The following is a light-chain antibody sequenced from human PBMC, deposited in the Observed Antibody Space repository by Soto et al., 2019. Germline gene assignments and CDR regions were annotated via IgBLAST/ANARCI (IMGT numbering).Light chain of an antibody. CDR2: DAS. J-gene: IGKJ1*01. CDR3: QQYNTYPWT. Sequence: DIQMTQSPSTLSASVGDRVTITCRASQSLGNWLAWYQQKPGKAPKLLIYDASILESGVSSRFSGSGSGTEFTLTISSLQPDDFGTYYCQQYNTYPWTFGQGTKVDIK. V-gene: IGKV1-5*01. CDR1: QSLGNW.